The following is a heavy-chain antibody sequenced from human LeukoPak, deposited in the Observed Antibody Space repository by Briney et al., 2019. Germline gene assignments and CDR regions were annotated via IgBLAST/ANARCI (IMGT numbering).Heavy chain of an antibody. CDR1: GFTFSSYA. Sequence: GGSLRLSCAASGFTFSSYAMHWVRQAPGKGLEWVAVISSDGSNKYYADSMKGRFTISRDNSKNTLYLQMNSLRGEDTALYYCSTGSRSLPYWGPGTLVTVSS. CDR3: STGSRSLPY. V-gene: IGHV3-30*04. D-gene: IGHD4-23*01. J-gene: IGHJ4*01. CDR2: ISSDGSNK.